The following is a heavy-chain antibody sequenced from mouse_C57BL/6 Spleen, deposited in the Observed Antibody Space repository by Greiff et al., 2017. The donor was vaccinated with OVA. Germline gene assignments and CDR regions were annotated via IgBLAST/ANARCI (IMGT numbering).Heavy chain of an antibody. CDR2: IYPGSGST. Sequence: VQLQQPGAELVKPGASVKMSCKASGYTFTSYWITWVKQRPGQGLEWIGDIYPGSGSTNYNEKFKSKATLTVDTSSSTAYMQLSSLTSEDSAVYFCARKITTVVAPYDDWGQGTTLTVSS. V-gene: IGHV1-55*01. D-gene: IGHD1-1*01. CDR1: GYTFTSYW. CDR3: ARKITTVVAPYDD. J-gene: IGHJ2*01.